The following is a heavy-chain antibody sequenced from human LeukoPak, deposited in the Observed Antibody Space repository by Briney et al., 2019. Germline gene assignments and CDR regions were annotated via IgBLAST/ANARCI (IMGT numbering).Heavy chain of an antibody. CDR2: MYYSGTT. CDR3: ARGLGGYGGGN. D-gene: IGHD6-25*01. CDR1: GASVSSFY. J-gene: IGHJ4*02. V-gene: IGHV4-59*02. Sequence: SETLSLTCTVSGASVSSFYWNWIRQPPGKGLEWIGSMYYSGTTNYDPSFKSRVTISLDTSKNQFSLKLSSVTAADTAVYYCARGLGGYGGGNWGQGTLVTVSS.